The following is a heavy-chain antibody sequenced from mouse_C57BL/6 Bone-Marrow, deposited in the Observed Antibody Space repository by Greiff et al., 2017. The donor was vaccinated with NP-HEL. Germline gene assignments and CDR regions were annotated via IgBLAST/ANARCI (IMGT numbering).Heavy chain of an antibody. CDR2: IYPGDGDT. CDR1: GYAFSSSW. V-gene: IGHV1-82*01. D-gene: IGHD4-1*01. Sequence: QVQLQQSGPELVKPGASVKISCKASGYAFSSSWMNWVKQRPGKGLEWIGRIYPGDGDTNYNGKFKGKATLTADKSSSTAYMQLSSLTSEDSAVYVCARTGLGRAWFAYWGQGTLVTVSA. J-gene: IGHJ3*01. CDR3: ARTGLGRAWFAY.